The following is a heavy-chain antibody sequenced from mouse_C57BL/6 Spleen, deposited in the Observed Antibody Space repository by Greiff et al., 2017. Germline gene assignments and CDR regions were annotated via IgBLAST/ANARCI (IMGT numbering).Heavy chain of an antibody. Sequence: EVKLVESGGGLVKPGGSLKLSCAASGFTFSSYAMSWVRQTPEKRLEWVATISDGGSYTYYPDNVKGRFTISRDNAKNNLYLQMSHLKSEDTAMYYCASSSNWAWFAYWGQGTLVTVSA. J-gene: IGHJ3*01. D-gene: IGHD4-1*01. CDR2: ISDGGSYT. CDR3: ASSSNWAWFAY. CDR1: GFTFSSYA. V-gene: IGHV5-4*03.